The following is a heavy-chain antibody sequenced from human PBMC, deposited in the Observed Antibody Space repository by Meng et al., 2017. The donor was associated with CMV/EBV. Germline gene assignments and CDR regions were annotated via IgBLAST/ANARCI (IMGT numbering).Heavy chain of an antibody. V-gene: IGHV2-5*01. J-gene: IGHJ4*02. CDR3: ARAYCSSTSCYKRYDY. Sequence: FSLRTSGGGGGWIRQPPGKALEWLALIYWNDDKRYSPSLKSRLTITKDTSKNQVVLTMTNMDPVDTATYYCARAYCSSTSCYKRYDYWGQGTLVTVSS. CDR2: IYWNDDK. D-gene: IGHD2-2*02. CDR1: FSLRTSGGG.